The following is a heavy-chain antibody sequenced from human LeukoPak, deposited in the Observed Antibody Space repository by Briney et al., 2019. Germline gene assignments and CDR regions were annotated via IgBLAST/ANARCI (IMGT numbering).Heavy chain of an antibody. CDR3: AREQQLASGWFDP. CDR2: IYHSGST. D-gene: IGHD6-13*01. Sequence: SETLSLTCTVSGYSISSGYYWGWIGQPPGKGLEWIGSIYHSGSTYYNPSLMSRVTISLDTSKNQFSLKLSSVTAADTAVYYCAREQQLASGWFDPWGQGTLVTVSS. V-gene: IGHV4-38-2*02. CDR1: GYSISSGYY. J-gene: IGHJ5*02.